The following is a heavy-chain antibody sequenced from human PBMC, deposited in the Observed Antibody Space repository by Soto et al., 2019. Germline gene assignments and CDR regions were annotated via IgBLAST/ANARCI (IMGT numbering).Heavy chain of an antibody. Sequence: QVQLVQSAPEVKKPGASVTVSCKASGYTFTNYGLNWLRQARGQGPQWMGRISTYNGLTNYAQKFQGRITMTTDASTNIVSMELRSLTSDDTAVYYCARDLRYGYNFGDWFDPWGQGTLVTVSS. CDR2: ISTYNGLT. V-gene: IGHV1-18*04. CDR3: ARDLRYGYNFGDWFDP. D-gene: IGHD3-16*01. CDR1: GYTFTNYG. J-gene: IGHJ5*02.